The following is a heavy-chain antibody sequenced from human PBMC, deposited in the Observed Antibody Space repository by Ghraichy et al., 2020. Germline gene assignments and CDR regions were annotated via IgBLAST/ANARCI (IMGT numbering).Heavy chain of an antibody. J-gene: IGHJ4*02. CDR2: IYHSGST. CDR3: ARGGSPRPFDY. CDR1: GDSISSGSYS. D-gene: IGHD3-16*01. V-gene: IGHV4-30-2*01. Sequence: SETLSLTCAVSGDSISSGSYSWAWIRQPPGKGLEWIGYIYHSGSTYYNPYLESRVTISVDRSKNQFSLHLTSVTAADTAVYYCARGGSPRPFDYWGQGTLVTVSS.